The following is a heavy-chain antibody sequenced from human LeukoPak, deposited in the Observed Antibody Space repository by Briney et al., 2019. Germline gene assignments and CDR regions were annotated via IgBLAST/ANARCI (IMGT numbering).Heavy chain of an antibody. V-gene: IGHV3-48*01. J-gene: IGHJ6*03. CDR2: ISSSSSTI. D-gene: IGHD3-3*01. Sequence: GGSLRLSCAASGFTFSSYSMNWVRQAPGKGLEWVSYISSSSSTIYYADSVKGRFTISRDNAKNSLYLQMNSLRAEDTAVYYCASLTGHYGFWSGNYYYYMDVWGKGTTVTVSS. CDR1: GFTFSSYS. CDR3: ASLTGHYGFWSGNYYYYMDV.